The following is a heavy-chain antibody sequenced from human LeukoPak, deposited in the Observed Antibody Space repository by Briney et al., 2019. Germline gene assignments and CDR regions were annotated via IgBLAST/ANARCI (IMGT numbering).Heavy chain of an antibody. D-gene: IGHD2-2*01. Sequence: GSLRLSCAASGFTFSSNAMSWVRQAPGKGLEWVSTITGSGGYTYYADSVRGRFTISRDISKNTLYLQMNSLRAGDTAVYFCAKPRVLPAADLFSWFDPWGQGALATVSS. J-gene: IGHJ5*02. CDR2: ITGSGGYT. CDR1: GFTFSSNA. CDR3: AKPRVLPAADLFSWFDP. V-gene: IGHV3-23*01.